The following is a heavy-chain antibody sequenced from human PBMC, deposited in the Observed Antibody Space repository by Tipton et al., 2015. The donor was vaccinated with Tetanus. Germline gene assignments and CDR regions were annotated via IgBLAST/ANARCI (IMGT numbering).Heavy chain of an antibody. CDR1: GYTFTDYY. D-gene: IGHD3-10*01. Sequence: QSGPEVKKPGASVKVSCKASGYTFTDYYMHWVRQAPGQGLEWMGWIDPNSGGTNYAHKFRGRVSMTSDTSINTAYLELSGLTSDDTAVFCCARVGRRLTDAFDIWGQGTMVSVSS. V-gene: IGHV1-2*07. CDR3: ARVGRRLTDAFDI. J-gene: IGHJ3*02. CDR2: IDPNSGGT.